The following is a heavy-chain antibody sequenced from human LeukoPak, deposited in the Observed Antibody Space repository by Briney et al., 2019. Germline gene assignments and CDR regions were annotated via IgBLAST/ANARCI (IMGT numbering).Heavy chain of an antibody. V-gene: IGHV1-69*04. CDR3: AREGEGDYPFDH. J-gene: IGHJ4*02. D-gene: IGHD4-17*01. CDR1: GGTFSSYA. CDR2: IIPILGIA. Sequence: SVKVSCKASGGTFSSYAISWVRQAPGQGLEWMGRIIPILGIANYAQKFQGRVTITADKSTSTAYMELSSLRSEDTAVYYCAREGEGDYPFDHWGQGTLVTVSP.